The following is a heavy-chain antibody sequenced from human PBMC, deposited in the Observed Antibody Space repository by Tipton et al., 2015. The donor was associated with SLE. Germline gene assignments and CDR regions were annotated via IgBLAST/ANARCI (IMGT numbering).Heavy chain of an antibody. D-gene: IGHD3-16*01. CDR2: IYYSGST. CDR1: GGSISSSSYY. V-gene: IGHV4-39*07. Sequence: TLSLTCTVSGGSISSSSYYWGWIRQPPGKGLEWIGSIYYSGSTYYNPSLKSRVTISVDTSKNQFSLKLSSVTAADTAVYYCARGEGLGEFDYWGQGTLVTVSS. J-gene: IGHJ4*02. CDR3: ARGEGLGEFDY.